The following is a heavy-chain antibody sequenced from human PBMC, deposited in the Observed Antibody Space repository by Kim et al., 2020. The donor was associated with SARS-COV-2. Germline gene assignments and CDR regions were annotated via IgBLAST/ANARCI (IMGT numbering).Heavy chain of an antibody. CDR3: ARVVYIEEVLRYFDWVDY. V-gene: IGHV1-18*01. CDR2: ISAYNGNT. CDR1: GYTFTSYG. Sequence: ASVKVSCKASGYTFTSYGISWARQAPGQGLEWMGWISAYNGNTNYAQKLQGRVTMTTDTSTSTAYMELRSLRSDDTAVYYCARVVYIEEVLRYFDWVDYWGQGTLVTVSS. J-gene: IGHJ4*02. D-gene: IGHD3-9*01.